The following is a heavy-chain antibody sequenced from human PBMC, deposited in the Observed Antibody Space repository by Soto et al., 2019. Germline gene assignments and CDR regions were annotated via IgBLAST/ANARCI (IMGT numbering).Heavy chain of an antibody. CDR2: IYYSGTT. CDR3: ARVNPGQWLVKY. CDR1: GGSISSGGYY. J-gene: IGHJ4*02. D-gene: IGHD6-19*01. V-gene: IGHV4-31*03. Sequence: QVQLQESGPGLVKPSQTLSLTCTVSGGSISSGGYYWSWIRQHPVKGLEWIGYIYYSGTTYYNPSLKCRVTISVDTSKNQFSLKLTYVTAADTAVYYCARVNPGQWLVKYWGQGTLVTVSS.